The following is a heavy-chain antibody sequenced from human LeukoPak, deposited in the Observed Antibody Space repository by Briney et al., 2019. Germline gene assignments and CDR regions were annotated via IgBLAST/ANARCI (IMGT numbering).Heavy chain of an antibody. Sequence: ASVKVSCKASGYTSYDYYIHWVRRAPGQGLEWMGWIDPNSGVRNYAQKFQGRVTMTRDTSTSTAYMDLSSLTFDDTAVYYCARGGCSGGSCYSSWFDPWGQGTLVTVSS. CDR2: IDPNSGVR. CDR3: ARGGCSGGSCYSSWFDP. D-gene: IGHD2-15*01. CDR1: GYTSYDYY. V-gene: IGHV1-2*02. J-gene: IGHJ5*02.